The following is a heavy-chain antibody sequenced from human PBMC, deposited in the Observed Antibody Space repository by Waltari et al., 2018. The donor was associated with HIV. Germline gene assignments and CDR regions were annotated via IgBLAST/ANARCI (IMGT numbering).Heavy chain of an antibody. Sequence: QVQLQQWGTGLLKPSETLSLTCAVYGEPFSDYHRDTYQPSSNSCCSWFRQPPGKGLQWIGEVSRGGSTNYNPSLKRPVSMSIDTSKKQFSLKLHSVTAADTAVYYCARGVGPDHIWANYPDFWGQGSLVVVSP. CDR2: VSRGGST. V-gene: IGHV4-34*01. D-gene: IGHD3-16*01. CDR3: ARGVGPDHIWANYPDF. J-gene: IGHJ4*02. CDR1: GEPFSDYH.